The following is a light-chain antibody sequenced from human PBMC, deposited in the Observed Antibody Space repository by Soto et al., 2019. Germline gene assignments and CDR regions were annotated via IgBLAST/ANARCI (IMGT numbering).Light chain of an antibody. Sequence: QSVLTQPPSASGTPGQRVTISCSGSSSNIGSNYVYWYQQLPGTAPKLLIYINNKRPSGVPDRFSGSKSGTSASLAISGLRSEDEADYYCAAWDDSLSGWVFGGGTKLTVL. V-gene: IGLV1-47*02. CDR3: AAWDDSLSGWV. CDR1: SSNIGSNY. CDR2: INN. J-gene: IGLJ3*02.